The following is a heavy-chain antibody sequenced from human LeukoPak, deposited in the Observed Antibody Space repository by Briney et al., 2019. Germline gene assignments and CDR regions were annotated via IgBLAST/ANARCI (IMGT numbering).Heavy chain of an antibody. CDR1: GFTFSSYT. CDR3: AKFRRAGQQLGGHAFDL. V-gene: IGHV3-21*01. Sequence: GSLRLSCAASGFTFSSYTMNWVRQAPGKGLEWVSSITSSSTYIYYADSVKGRFTISRDNAKNSLYLQMNSLRAEDTAVYYCAKFRRAGQQLGGHAFDLWGQGTLVTVSS. CDR2: ITSSSTYI. D-gene: IGHD6-13*01. J-gene: IGHJ3*01.